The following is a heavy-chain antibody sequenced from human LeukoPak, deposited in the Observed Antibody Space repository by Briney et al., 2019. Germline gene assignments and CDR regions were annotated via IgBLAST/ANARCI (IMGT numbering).Heavy chain of an antibody. CDR3: AKGVYSSGWYYFDY. D-gene: IGHD6-19*01. V-gene: IGHV3-9*01. CDR1: GFTFSSYA. CDR2: ISWNSGSI. J-gene: IGHJ4*02. Sequence: GGSLRLSCAASGFTFSSYAMHWVRQAPGKGLEWVSGISWNSGSIGYADSVKGRFTISRDNAKNSLYLQMNSLRAEDTALYYCAKGVYSSGWYYFDYWGQGTLVTVSS.